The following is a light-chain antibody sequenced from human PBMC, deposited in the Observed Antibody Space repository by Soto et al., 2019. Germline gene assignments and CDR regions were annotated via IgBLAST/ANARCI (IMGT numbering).Light chain of an antibody. CDR2: DVS. J-gene: IGLJ1*01. CDR3: CSYAGNYIYV. Sequence: VLTQPRSVSGSPGQSVTISCTGTNSDVGGYNFVSWYQQVPGKAPKLMIYDVSNRPSGVPDRFSGSKSGSTAALTISGLQADDEGEYYCCSYAGNYIYVFGTGTKVTVL. V-gene: IGLV2-11*01. CDR1: NSDVGGYNF.